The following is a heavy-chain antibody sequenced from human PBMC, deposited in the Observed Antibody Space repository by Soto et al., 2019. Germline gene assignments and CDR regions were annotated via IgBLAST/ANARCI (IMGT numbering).Heavy chain of an antibody. J-gene: IGHJ4*02. CDR3: ARDKSGSYIFDY. V-gene: IGHV3-30-3*01. CDR2: ISYDGSNK. Sequence: GGSLRLSCAASGFTFSSYAMHWGRQAPGKGLEWVAVISYDGSNKYYADSVKGRFTISRDNSKNTLYLQMNSLRAEDTAVYYCARDKSGSYIFDYWGQGTLVTVSS. D-gene: IGHD1-26*01. CDR1: GFTFSSYA.